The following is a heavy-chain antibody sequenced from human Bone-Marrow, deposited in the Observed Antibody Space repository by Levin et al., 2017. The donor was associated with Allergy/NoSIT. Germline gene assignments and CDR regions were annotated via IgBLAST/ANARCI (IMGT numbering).Heavy chain of an antibody. CDR2: ISASGGTT. D-gene: IGHD6-13*01. CDR1: GFIFSDYA. V-gene: IGHV3-23*01. Sequence: GGSLRLSCAASGFIFSDYAMSWVRQAPGRGLEWASTISASGGTTYYADSVKGRFTISRDNSKNTLYLQMNSLRAEDTAVYYCAKDEYSSSWIGGYYYYYGMDVWGQGTTVTVSS. CDR3: AKDEYSSSWIGGYYYYYGMDV. J-gene: IGHJ6*02.